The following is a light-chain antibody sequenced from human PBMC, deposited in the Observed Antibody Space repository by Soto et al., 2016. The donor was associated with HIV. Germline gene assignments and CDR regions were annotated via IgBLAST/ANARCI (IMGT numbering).Light chain of an antibody. CDR1: QGISSS. J-gene: IGKJ2*01. CDR3: QQYYTFSYT. Sequence: DIQMTQSPSSVSASVGDRVTITCRASQGISSSLAWYQQKPGKAPKLLIYAASNLQSGVPSKFSGSGSGTEFTLTIRSLQPDDFATYYCQQYYTFSYTFGQGTKVEIK. V-gene: IGKV1-12*01. CDR2: AAS.